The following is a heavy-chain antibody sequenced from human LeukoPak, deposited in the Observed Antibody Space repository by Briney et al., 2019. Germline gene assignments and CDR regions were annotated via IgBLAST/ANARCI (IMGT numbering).Heavy chain of an antibody. D-gene: IGHD4-17*01. CDR1: GGSISSSSYY. V-gene: IGHV4-39*07. CDR3: ARLGEYYGSNDRPLGHFDY. J-gene: IGHJ4*02. Sequence: PSETLSLTCTVSGGSISSSSYYWGWIRQPPGKGLEWIGSIYHSGSTYYNPSLKSRVTISVDTSKNQFSLKLSSVTAADTAVYYCARLGEYYGSNDRPLGHFDYWGQGTLVTVSS. CDR2: IYHSGST.